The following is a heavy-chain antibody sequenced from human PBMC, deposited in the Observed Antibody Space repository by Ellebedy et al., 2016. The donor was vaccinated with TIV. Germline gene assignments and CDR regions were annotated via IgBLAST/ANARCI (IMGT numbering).Heavy chain of an antibody. D-gene: IGHD3-10*01. Sequence: PGGSLRLSCAASGFTFSYYTLNWVRQAPGKGLEWLAYISTGTARTTIYYADAVKGRFTISRDDAKNSVFLQMDSLRGEDTAVYYCARDRRAFRASMDVWGQGTTVIVSS. J-gene: IGHJ6*02. CDR2: ISTGTARTTI. CDR3: ARDRRAFRASMDV. V-gene: IGHV3-48*01. CDR1: GFTFSYYT.